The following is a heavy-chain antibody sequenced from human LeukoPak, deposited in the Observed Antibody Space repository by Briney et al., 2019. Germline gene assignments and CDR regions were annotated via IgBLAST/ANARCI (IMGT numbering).Heavy chain of an antibody. Sequence: SETLSLTCTVSGGSISSYYWSWIRQPPGKGLEWIGYIYYSGSTIYNPSLKSRVTISVDTSKNQFSLKLSSVTAADTAVYYCARSEDYGVYVPPGAFDIWGQGTMVTVSS. J-gene: IGHJ3*02. CDR1: GGSISSYY. D-gene: IGHD4-17*01. CDR3: ARSEDYGVYVPPGAFDI. V-gene: IGHV4-59*01. CDR2: IYYSGST.